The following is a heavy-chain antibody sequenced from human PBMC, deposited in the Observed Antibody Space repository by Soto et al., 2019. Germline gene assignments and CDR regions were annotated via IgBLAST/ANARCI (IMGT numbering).Heavy chain of an antibody. Sequence: SETLSLTCTVSAGSISPYYWSWIRQPPGKGLEWIGYIYYSGRTKYNPSLTSRITISVDTSKNQFSLKMSSVTAADTAVYYCARTDGSGSYYPYYYGMDVWGQGTTVTVSS. CDR3: ARTDGSGSYYPYYYGMDV. CDR1: AGSISPYY. D-gene: IGHD3-10*01. CDR2: IYYSGRT. V-gene: IGHV4-59*01. J-gene: IGHJ6*02.